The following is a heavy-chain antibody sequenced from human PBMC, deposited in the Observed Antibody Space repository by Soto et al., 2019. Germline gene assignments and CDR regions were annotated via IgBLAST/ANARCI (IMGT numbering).Heavy chain of an antibody. CDR2: IYYIGTT. J-gene: IGHJ4*01. V-gene: IGHV4-39*01. Sequence: XATLSLTFTVSRGSITSSRYYWGWIRQSPGKGLEWIGSIYYIGTTYYSPSLKSRVTISVDTSKNQFSLKLSSVTAADTAVYYCARHLDSGTYLFDSWRHGALVTSPQ. CDR1: RGSITSSRYY. CDR3: ARHLDSGTYLFDS. D-gene: IGHD1-26*01.